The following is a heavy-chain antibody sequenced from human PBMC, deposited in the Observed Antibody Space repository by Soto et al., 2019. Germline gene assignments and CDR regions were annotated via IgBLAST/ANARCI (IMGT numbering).Heavy chain of an antibody. Sequence: PSETLSLTCSVSGGSIGTDYWTWIRQPPGKGLEWIAYVYYTGSATYNPSLRSRVTISVDTSKNQISLKLNSVTAADTAVYYCARERGYCSGGSCPVDYWGQGTLVTVSS. J-gene: IGHJ4*02. CDR1: GGSIGTDY. D-gene: IGHD2-15*01. CDR2: VYYTGSA. V-gene: IGHV4-59*12. CDR3: ARERGYCSGGSCPVDY.